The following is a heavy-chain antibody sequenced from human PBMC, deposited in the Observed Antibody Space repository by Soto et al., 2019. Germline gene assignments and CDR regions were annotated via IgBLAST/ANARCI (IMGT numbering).Heavy chain of an antibody. D-gene: IGHD3-22*01. CDR2: INPNSGGT. Sequence: ASVKVSCKASGYTFTGYYMHWVRQAPGQGLEWMGWINPNSGGTNYAQKFQGWVTMTRDTSISTAYMELSRLRSGDTAVYYCARAIDYYDSSGSDDAFDIWGQGTMVTGSS. J-gene: IGHJ3*02. V-gene: IGHV1-2*04. CDR1: GYTFTGYY. CDR3: ARAIDYYDSSGSDDAFDI.